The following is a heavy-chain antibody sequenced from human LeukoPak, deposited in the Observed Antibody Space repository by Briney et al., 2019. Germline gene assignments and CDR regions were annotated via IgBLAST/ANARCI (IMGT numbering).Heavy chain of an antibody. Sequence: SETLSLTCADSGASFSGYYWSWIRQPPGKGLEWIGEINHSGSTNYNPSLKSRVTISVDTSKNQFSLKLSSVTAADTAVYYCARSLCGGDCYSGSDFDYWGQGTLVTVSS. V-gene: IGHV4-34*01. J-gene: IGHJ4*02. D-gene: IGHD2-21*02. CDR2: INHSGST. CDR3: ARSLCGGDCYSGSDFDY. CDR1: GASFSGYY.